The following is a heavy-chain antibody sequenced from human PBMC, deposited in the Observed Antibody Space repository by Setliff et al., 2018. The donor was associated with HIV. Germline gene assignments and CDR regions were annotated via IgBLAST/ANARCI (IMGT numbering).Heavy chain of an antibody. CDR3: IVNIVGPVTGLDR. D-gene: IGHD1-26*01. Sequence: ASVKVSCKASGYTFTSNHMHWGRQAPGQGLEWMGTINPSGGDTIYAPEFQGRVTMTTDTSTRTAYMELSGLTSEGTAVYFCIVNIVGPVTGLDRWGPGTLVTVSS. V-gene: IGHV1-46*01. CDR1: GYTFTSNH. J-gene: IGHJ5*02. CDR2: INPSGGDT.